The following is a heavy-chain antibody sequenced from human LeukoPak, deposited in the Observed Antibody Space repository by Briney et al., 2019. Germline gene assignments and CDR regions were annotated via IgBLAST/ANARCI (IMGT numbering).Heavy chain of an antibody. V-gene: IGHV3-30*04. CDR3: ASRRWELLD. J-gene: IGHJ4*02. CDR2: ISYDGSNK. CDR1: GFTFSSYA. Sequence: PGRSLRLSCAASGFTFSSYAMHWVRQAPGKGLEWVAVISYDGSNKYYADSVKGRFTISRDNSKNTLYLQMNSLRAEDTAVYYCASRRWELLDWGQGTLVTVSS. D-gene: IGHD1-26*01.